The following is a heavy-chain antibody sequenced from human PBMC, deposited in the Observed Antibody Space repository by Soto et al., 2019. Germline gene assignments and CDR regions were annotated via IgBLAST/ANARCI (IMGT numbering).Heavy chain of an antibody. CDR2: IKSKSDGGTT. V-gene: IGHV3-15*01. CDR3: PTGWSSKDY. D-gene: IGHD2-2*01. CDR1: GFIFSNAW. J-gene: IGHJ4*02. Sequence: EVQLVESGGDLVKPGGSLRLSCAASGFIFSNAWMSWVRQAPGKGLEWVGRIKSKSDGGTTDYAAPVKGSFNISRNDTNNTLYLQMNGLKIEDTAAYYCPTGWSSKDYWGQGTLVTVSS.